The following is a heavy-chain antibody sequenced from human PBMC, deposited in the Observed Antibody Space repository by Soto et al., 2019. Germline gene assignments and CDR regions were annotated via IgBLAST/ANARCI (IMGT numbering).Heavy chain of an antibody. J-gene: IGHJ4*02. CDR1: GGTFSNYA. CDR3: ARGILYDILTGYYFDY. Sequence: QVQLVQSGAEVKKPGSSVKVSCKDSGGTFSNYAVTWVRQAPGRGLEWMGGIIPMFGTTKYAQKFQGRVTITADESTTTGYMELRNLRSDDTAVYYCARGILYDILTGYYFDYRGQGTLVTVSS. CDR2: IIPMFGTT. D-gene: IGHD3-9*01. V-gene: IGHV1-69*01.